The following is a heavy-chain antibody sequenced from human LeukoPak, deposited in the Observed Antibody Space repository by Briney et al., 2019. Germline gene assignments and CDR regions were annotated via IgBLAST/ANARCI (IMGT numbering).Heavy chain of an antibody. CDR1: GYTFTSYY. CDR3: ARVLWVGATTPAFDI. D-gene: IGHD1-26*01. CDR2: INPSGGST. V-gene: IGHV1-46*01. Sequence: ASVKVSCKASGYTFTSYYMHWVRQAPGQGLEWMGIINPSGGSTSYAQKFQGRVTMTRDTSTSTVYMELSSLRSEDTAVYYCARVLWVGATTPAFDIWGQGTMVTVSS. J-gene: IGHJ3*02.